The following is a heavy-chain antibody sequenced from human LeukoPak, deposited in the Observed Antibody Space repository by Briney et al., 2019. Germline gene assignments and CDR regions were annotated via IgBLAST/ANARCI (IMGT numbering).Heavy chain of an antibody. Sequence: PGGSLRLSCAASGFTFSTYWMSWVRQAPGKGLEWVANIKQDGSEKHYVDSVKDRFTISRDNAKNSLYLQMNSLRVEDTAVYYCARNVYRTFDSWDQGTLVTVSS. J-gene: IGHJ4*02. V-gene: IGHV3-7*01. CDR3: ARNVYRTFDS. CDR2: IKQDGSEK. CDR1: GFTFSTYW. D-gene: IGHD1-14*01.